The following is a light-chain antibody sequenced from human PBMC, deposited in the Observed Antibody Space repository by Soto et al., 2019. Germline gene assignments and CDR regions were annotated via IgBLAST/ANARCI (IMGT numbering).Light chain of an antibody. CDR1: SSDVGGYNY. CDR3: SSYAGSNNYVV. Sequence: QSALTQPPSASGSPGQSVTISCTGTSSDVGGYNYVSWYQQRPGKAPKLMIYEVTKRPSGVPDRFSGSKSGNTASLTVSGLQAEDEADYYCSSYAGSNNYVVFGGGTKVTVL. CDR2: EVT. J-gene: IGLJ2*01. V-gene: IGLV2-8*01.